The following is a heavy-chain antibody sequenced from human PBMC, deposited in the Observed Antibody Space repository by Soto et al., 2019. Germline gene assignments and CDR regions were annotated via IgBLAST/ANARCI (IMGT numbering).Heavy chain of an antibody. J-gene: IGHJ6*02. CDR3: ARQRGTIVSRQGPYGMDV. CDR2: IYPDDSDT. Sequence: PGASLKISCDGSGYTFSTSWLAWVRHMPEKGLEWMGFIYPDDSDTRYSPSFQGQVTFSADKSIRTAYLQWRSLKASDTAMYYCARQRGTIVSRQGPYGMDVWGQGTPVTVSS. CDR1: GYTFSTSW. D-gene: IGHD1-1*01. V-gene: IGHV5-51*01.